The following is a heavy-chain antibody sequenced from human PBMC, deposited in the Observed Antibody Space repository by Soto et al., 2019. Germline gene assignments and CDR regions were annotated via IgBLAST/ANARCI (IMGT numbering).Heavy chain of an antibody. D-gene: IGHD5-12*01. V-gene: IGHV3-21*01. CDR3: ASGWLSDPWIY. J-gene: IGHJ4*02. CDR2: ISASSTYI. Sequence: GRSLRLSWAASAFISSYFTMNWVRPAPGKGLEWVSSISASSTYIYYADSLKGRFTISRDNAYNSLYLQMNSLRAEDTAVYYCASGWLSDPWIYWGLGT. CDR1: AFISSYFT.